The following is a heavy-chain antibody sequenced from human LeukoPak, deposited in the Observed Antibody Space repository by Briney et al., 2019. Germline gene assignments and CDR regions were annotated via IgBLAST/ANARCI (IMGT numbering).Heavy chain of an antibody. D-gene: IGHD6-13*01. Sequence: SVKVSCKASGGTFISYAISWVRQAPGQGLEWMGGIIPIFGTANYAQKFQGRVTITADESTSTAYMELSSLRSEDTAVYYCARWYSSSWDRGDFDYWGQGTLVTVSS. V-gene: IGHV1-69*13. CDR3: ARWYSSSWDRGDFDY. CDR2: IIPIFGTA. CDR1: GGTFISYA. J-gene: IGHJ4*02.